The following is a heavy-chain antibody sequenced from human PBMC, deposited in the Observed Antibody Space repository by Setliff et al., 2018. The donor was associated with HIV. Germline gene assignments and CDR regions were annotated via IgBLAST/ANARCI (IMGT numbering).Heavy chain of an antibody. CDR3: ARVASYDFWSGYLHYFDY. J-gene: IGHJ4*02. Sequence: SETLSLTCAVYGGSFSGYYWSWIRQPPGKGLEWIGEINHGGSTDSNPSLKSRVTIPVDTSKNQFSLNLTSVTAADTAVYYCARVASYDFWSGYLHYFDYWGQGTPVTVSS. V-gene: IGHV4-34*01. CDR1: GGSFSGYY. D-gene: IGHD3-3*01. CDR2: INHGGST.